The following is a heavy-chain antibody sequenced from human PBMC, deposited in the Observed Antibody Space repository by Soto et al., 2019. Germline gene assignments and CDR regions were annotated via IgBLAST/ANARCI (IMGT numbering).Heavy chain of an antibody. V-gene: IGHV3-23*01. D-gene: IGHD6-13*01. CDR2: ISGSGGST. J-gene: IGHJ1*01. CDR1: GFTFSSYA. CDR3: AKNLGSWYMGEYFQH. Sequence: EVQLLESGGGLVQPGGSLRLSCAASGFTFSSYAMSWVRQAPGKGLEWVSAISGSGGSTYYADSVKGRFTISRDNSKNTLYLQMNSMRAEDTAVYYCAKNLGSWYMGEYFQHWGQGTLVTVSS.